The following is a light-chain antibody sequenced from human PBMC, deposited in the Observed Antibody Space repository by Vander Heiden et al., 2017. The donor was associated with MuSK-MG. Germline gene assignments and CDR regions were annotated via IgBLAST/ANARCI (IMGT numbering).Light chain of an antibody. CDR3: QQYGSSPPYT. J-gene: IGKJ2*01. Sequence: ETVLTQSPGTLSLSPGERATLSCRASQSVSTDSLAWYQQKPGQAPRLLIYGASKRATGIPDRFSGSGSGTDFTLTISRLEPEDLAVYYCQQYGSSPPYTFGQGTKLEIK. CDR1: QSVSTDS. V-gene: IGKV3-20*01. CDR2: GAS.